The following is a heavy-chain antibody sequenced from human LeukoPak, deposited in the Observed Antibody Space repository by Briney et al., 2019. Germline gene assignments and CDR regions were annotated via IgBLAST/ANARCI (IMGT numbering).Heavy chain of an antibody. J-gene: IGHJ4*02. CDR1: GYTFTNYD. V-gene: IGHV1-8*01. D-gene: IGHD1-7*01. CDR2: MNXNSXXX. Sequence: ASVKVSCKTSGYTFTNYDINWVRQATGQGLEWMGWMNXNSXXXXXXXXXXXXXTITRDTSISTAYMDLSSLRSEDTAVYYCAXXXNXXXXXNXDYXGQGTLVTVSS. CDR3: AXXXNXXXXXNXDY.